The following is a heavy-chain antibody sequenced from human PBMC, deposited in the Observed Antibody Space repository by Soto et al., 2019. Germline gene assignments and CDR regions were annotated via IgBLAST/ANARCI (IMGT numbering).Heavy chain of an antibody. CDR3: ARDCILMIGAFYI. CDR2: IYYSGST. Sequence: QVQLQESGPGLVKPSQTLSLTCTVSGGSISSCGYYWSWIRQHPGKGLEWIGYIYYSGSTYYNPSLKSRVTISVDTSKNQFSRKMSSVTAAETAVYYCARDCILMIGAFYIWGQGTMVTVSS. J-gene: IGHJ3*02. CDR1: GGSISSCGYY. V-gene: IGHV4-31*03. D-gene: IGHD3-16*01.